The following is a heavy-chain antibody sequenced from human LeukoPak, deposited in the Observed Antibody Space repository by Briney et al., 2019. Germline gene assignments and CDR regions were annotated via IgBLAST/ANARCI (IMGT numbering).Heavy chain of an antibody. CDR2: INHSGST. V-gene: IGHV4-34*01. D-gene: IGHD1-14*01. J-gene: IGHJ3*02. CDR3: ARSRNRRSAFDI. CDR1: GGSFSGYY. Sequence: KPSETLSLTCAVYGGSFSGYYCSWIRQPPGKGLEWIGEINHSGSTNYNPSLKSRATISVDTSKNQFSLKLSSVTAADSAVYYWARSRNRRSAFDIWREATMVTHSS.